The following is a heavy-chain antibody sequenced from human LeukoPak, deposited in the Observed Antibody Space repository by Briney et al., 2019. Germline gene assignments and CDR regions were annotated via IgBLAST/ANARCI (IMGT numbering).Heavy chain of an antibody. CDR1: GGTFSSYA. CDR3: ARVLAAAGYGMDV. CDR2: IIPILGIA. V-gene: IGHV1-69*04. D-gene: IGHD6-13*01. Sequence: ASVKVSCKASGGTFSSYAISWVRQAPGQGLEWMGRIIPILGIANYAQKFQGRVTITADKSTSTAYMELSGLRSEDTAVYYCARVLAAAGYGMDVWGQGTTVTVSS. J-gene: IGHJ6*02.